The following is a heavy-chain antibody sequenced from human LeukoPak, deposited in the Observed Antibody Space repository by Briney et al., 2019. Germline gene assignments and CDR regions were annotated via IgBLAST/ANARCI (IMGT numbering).Heavy chain of an antibody. V-gene: IGHV3-30-3*01. CDR3: ARANWAGIEAPATDY. CDR1: GFAFSSYG. J-gene: IGHJ4*02. CDR2: ISYDGDNK. Sequence: PGGSLRLSCVASGFAFSSYGMHWVRQAPGKGLEWLAIISYDGDNKYYADSVKGRFTISRDNSKNTLYLQMNSLRAEDTAVYFCARANWAGIEAPATDYWGQGTLVTVSS. D-gene: IGHD2-15*01.